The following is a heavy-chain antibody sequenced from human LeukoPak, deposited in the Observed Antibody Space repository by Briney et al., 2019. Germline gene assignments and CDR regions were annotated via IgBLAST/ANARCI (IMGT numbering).Heavy chain of an antibody. CDR2: ISGSGGTK. CDR1: GFTLSSYA. CDR3: AKVVAMDKGHFDY. V-gene: IGHV3-23*01. J-gene: IGHJ4*02. D-gene: IGHD5-18*01. Sequence: GGSLRLSCAAAGFTLSSYAMTWLRQAPGRGREGVSLISGSGGTKYYAHPVKGGFNLSRENSKNALYLQMNSLRAEDTAVYYCAKVVAMDKGHFDYWGQGTLVTVSS.